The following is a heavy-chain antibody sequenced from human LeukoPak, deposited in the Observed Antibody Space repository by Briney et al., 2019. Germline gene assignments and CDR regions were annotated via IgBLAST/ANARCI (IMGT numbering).Heavy chain of an antibody. D-gene: IGHD3-10*01. Sequence: PGGSLRLSCAATGFTFNTYYIHWVRHAPGKGLVWVSRVNTDGSSPNYADSVKGRFTISRDNAKNTVYLQMNSLRAEDTAVYYCARGGKVNSGTYSVDYWGQGTLVTVSS. CDR2: VNTDGSSP. CDR3: ARGGKVNSGTYSVDY. CDR1: GFTFNTYY. J-gene: IGHJ4*02. V-gene: IGHV3-74*01.